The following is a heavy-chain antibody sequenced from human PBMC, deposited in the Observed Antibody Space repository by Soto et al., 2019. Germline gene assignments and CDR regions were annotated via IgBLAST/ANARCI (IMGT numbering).Heavy chain of an antibody. D-gene: IGHD6-19*01. CDR3: ARGTKYSSGWFRNTYNWFDP. CDR2: TYYRSKWYN. Sequence: SQTRSLTCVISGDSVSSNSAAWNWIRQSPSRGLEWLGRTYYRSKWYNDYAVSVKSRITINPDTSKNQFSLQLNSVTPEDTAVYYCARGTKYSSGWFRNTYNWFDPWGQGTLVTVSS. CDR1: GDSVSSNSAA. V-gene: IGHV6-1*01. J-gene: IGHJ5*02.